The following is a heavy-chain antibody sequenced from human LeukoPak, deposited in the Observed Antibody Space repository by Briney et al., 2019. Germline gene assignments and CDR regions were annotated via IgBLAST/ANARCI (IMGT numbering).Heavy chain of an antibody. J-gene: IGHJ3*02. Sequence: PSETLSLTCTVSGYSLSSGYYWGWIRQPPGKGLEWIGSIYHSGSTYYNPSLKSRVTISVDTSNNQFSLKLSSVTAADTAVYYCARVTAMGPNAFDIWGQGTMVTVSS. CDR2: IYHSGST. CDR3: ARVTAMGPNAFDI. V-gene: IGHV4-38-2*02. CDR1: GYSLSSGYY. D-gene: IGHD5-18*01.